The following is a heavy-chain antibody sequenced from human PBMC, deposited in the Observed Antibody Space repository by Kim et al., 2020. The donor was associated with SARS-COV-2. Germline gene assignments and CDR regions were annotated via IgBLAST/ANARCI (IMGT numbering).Heavy chain of an antibody. CDR1: GYTFTGYY. J-gene: IGHJ6*02. CDR2: INPNSGGK. CDR3: ARIAAAAYYGMDV. D-gene: IGHD6-13*01. Sequence: ASVKVSCKASGYTFTGYYMHWVRQAPGQGLEGMGWINPNSGGKKYAQKFQGRVTMTRDTSITTAYMELSRLRSDDTAVYYCARIAAAAYYGMDVWGQGTTVTVSS. V-gene: IGHV1-2*02.